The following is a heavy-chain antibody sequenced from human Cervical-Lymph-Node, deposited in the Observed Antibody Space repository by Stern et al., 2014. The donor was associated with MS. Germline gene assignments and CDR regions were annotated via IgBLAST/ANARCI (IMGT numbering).Heavy chain of an antibody. J-gene: IGHJ4*02. CDR1: GYTFTSSS. CDR3: ARGQRYFDY. V-gene: IGHV1-46*01. CDR2: INPSGDST. Sequence: QVQLVQSGPEVKKTGASVKLSCKAPGYTFTSSSMHWVRQAPGQGLEWMGIINPSGDSTTYAPKFQGRVNMTRDTSSSTVYMELSSLGSEDTAVYYCARGQRYFDYWGQGTLVTVSS.